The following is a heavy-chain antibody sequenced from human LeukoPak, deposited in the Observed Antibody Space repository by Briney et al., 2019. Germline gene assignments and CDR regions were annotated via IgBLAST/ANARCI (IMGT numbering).Heavy chain of an antibody. V-gene: IGHV4-30-2*01. Sequence: PSETLSLTCTVSGGSISSGGYYWSWIRQPSGKGLEWIGYIYHSGSTYYNPSLKSRVTISVDRSKNQFSLKLSSVTAADTAVYYCNGEWLVRGLDYWGQGTLVTVSS. CDR3: NGEWLVRGLDY. CDR2: IYHSGST. CDR1: GGSISSGGYY. J-gene: IGHJ4*02. D-gene: IGHD6-19*01.